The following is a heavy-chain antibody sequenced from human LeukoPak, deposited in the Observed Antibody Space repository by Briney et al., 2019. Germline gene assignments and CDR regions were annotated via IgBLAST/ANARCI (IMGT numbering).Heavy chain of an antibody. CDR3: AKESYPMGSCCTPNCFSDY. D-gene: IGHD2-2*01. V-gene: IGHV3-23*01. CDR1: GFAFSSYA. Sequence: GGSLRLSCAASGFAFSSYAMTWVRQAPGKGLDWVSSISASGGSTYYADSVKGRFTISRDNSKNSLFLQMNSLRAEDTAVYYCAKESYPMGSCCTPNCFSDYWGQGTLVTVSS. J-gene: IGHJ4*02. CDR2: ISASGGST.